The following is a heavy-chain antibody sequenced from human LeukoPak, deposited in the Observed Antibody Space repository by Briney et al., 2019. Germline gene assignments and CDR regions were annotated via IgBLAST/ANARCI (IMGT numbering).Heavy chain of an antibody. CDR3: ARGYSSSWNYLDY. V-gene: IGHV4-59*01. D-gene: IGHD6-13*01. CDR1: GGSISNYW. Sequence: PSETLSLTCTVSGGSISNYWWSWIRQPPGKGLEWIGYVFDSGSANYNPSLKSRVTISVDTSKKQFSLKVSSVTAADTAVYYCARGYSSSWNYLDYWGQGTLVTVSS. CDR2: VFDSGSA. J-gene: IGHJ4*02.